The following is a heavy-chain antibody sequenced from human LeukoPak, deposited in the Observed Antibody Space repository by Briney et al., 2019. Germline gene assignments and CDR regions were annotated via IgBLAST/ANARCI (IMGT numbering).Heavy chain of an antibody. J-gene: IGHJ6*02. V-gene: IGHV1-69*13. CDR2: IVPIFGTA. Sequence: SVKVSCKASGGTFSSYAISWVRQAPGQGLEWMGGIVPIFGTANYAQKFQGRVTITADESTSTAYMELSSLRSEDTAVYYCARDAIFGVVTPRHYYYGMDVWGQGTTVTVSS. D-gene: IGHD3-3*01. CDR3: ARDAIFGVVTPRHYYYGMDV. CDR1: GGTFSSYA.